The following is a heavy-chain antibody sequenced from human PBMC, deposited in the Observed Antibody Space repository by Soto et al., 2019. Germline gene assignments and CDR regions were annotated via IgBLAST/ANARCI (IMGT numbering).Heavy chain of an antibody. V-gene: IGHV1-2*02. D-gene: IGHD6-6*01. CDR3: ARDRGSIAARPWYWFDP. Sequence: QVQLVQSGAEVKKPGASVKVSCKASGYTFTGYYMHWVRQAPGQGLEWMGWINPNSGGTNYAQQFQGRVTMTRDTSISTAYMELSRLRSDDTAVYYCARDRGSIAARPWYWFDPWGQGTLVTVSS. CDR2: INPNSGGT. CDR1: GYTFTGYY. J-gene: IGHJ5*02.